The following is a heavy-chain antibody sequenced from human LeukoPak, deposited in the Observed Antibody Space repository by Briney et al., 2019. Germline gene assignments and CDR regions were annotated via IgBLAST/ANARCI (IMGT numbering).Heavy chain of an antibody. CDR3: AKVGSYSNSVYLYYYYYMDV. CDR2: ISFDGSKD. Sequence: PGGSLRLSCATSTFTFSSYAMHWVRQAPGKGLEWVAVISFDGSKDYFADSVKGRFTISRDNSKNTMYLHMNSLRLEDTAVYYCAKVGSYSNSVYLYYYYYMDVWGKGTTVTVSS. CDR1: TFTFSSYA. V-gene: IGHV3-30-3*01. J-gene: IGHJ6*03. D-gene: IGHD1-26*01.